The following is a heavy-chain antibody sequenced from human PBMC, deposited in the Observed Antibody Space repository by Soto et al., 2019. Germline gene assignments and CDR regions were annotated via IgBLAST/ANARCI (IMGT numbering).Heavy chain of an antibody. J-gene: IGHJ4*02. CDR1: GFTFNRYP. CDR2: ISGSGNSK. CDR3: AKDAGPVTTTDFDY. D-gene: IGHD4-17*01. V-gene: IGHV3-23*01. Sequence: GGSLRLSCAASGFTFNRYPLHWVRQAPGKGLEWVSAISGSGNSKYYADSVKGRFTISRDNSKNTLYLQMNSLRAEDTAVYYCAKDAGPVTTTDFDYWGQGTLVTVSS.